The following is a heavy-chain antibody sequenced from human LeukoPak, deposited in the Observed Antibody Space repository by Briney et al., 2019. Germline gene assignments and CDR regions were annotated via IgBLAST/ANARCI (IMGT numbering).Heavy chain of an antibody. CDR2: INWNGGST. D-gene: IGHD3-22*01. CDR3: ARGRVNMDN. CDR1: GFTFDDFA. J-gene: IGHJ4*02. Sequence: GGSLRLSCAASGFTFDDFAMSCVRQAPGKGLEWVSGINWNGGSTGYADSVKGRFTISRDNAKNSLYLQMNSLRVEDTAVYYCARGRVNMDNWGQGSLVTVSS. V-gene: IGHV3-20*04.